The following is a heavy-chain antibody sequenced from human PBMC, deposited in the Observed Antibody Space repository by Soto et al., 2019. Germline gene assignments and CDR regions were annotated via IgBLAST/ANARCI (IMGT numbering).Heavy chain of an antibody. D-gene: IGHD3-22*01. CDR2: ISRSSTTI. CDR3: ARDFGYDDV. Sequence: GGSLGLSCAASGFIFTHYDMNWVRQAPGKGLEWVSYISRSSTTIYYADSVKGRFAISRDNAQSSLYLQMNSLRDEDTAVYYCARDFGYDDVWGQGTTVTVSS. V-gene: IGHV3-48*02. CDR1: GFIFTHYD. J-gene: IGHJ6*02.